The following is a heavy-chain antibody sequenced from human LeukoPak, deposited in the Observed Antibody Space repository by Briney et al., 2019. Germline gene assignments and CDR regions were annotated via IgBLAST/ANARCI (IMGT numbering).Heavy chain of an antibody. V-gene: IGHV3-48*04. D-gene: IGHD2-21*02. CDR3: ARSGHRHCGGDCYFAP. Sequence: GGSLRLSCAASGFTFSSYAMSWVRQAPGKGLEWVSYISTGGTIIDYADSVKGRFTISRDNTKNSLYLQMSSLRAEDTAVYYCARSGHRHCGGDCYFAPWGQGTLVTVSS. CDR1: GFTFSSYA. J-gene: IGHJ5*02. CDR2: ISTGGTII.